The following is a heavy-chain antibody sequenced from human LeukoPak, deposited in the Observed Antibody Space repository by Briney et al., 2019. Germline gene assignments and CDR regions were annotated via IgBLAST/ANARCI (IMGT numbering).Heavy chain of an antibody. D-gene: IGHD2-15*01. CDR1: GFTFSTYT. CDR2: ISAGSSTI. Sequence: GGSLILSCAASGFTFSTYTMNWVRQAPGKGLEWISYISAGSSTIYYADSVKGRFTISRDNAKNSLYLQLNILEAEDTALYYCARGGCSGGSCHFDYWGQGTLVSVSS. V-gene: IGHV3-48*01. J-gene: IGHJ4*02. CDR3: ARGGCSGGSCHFDY.